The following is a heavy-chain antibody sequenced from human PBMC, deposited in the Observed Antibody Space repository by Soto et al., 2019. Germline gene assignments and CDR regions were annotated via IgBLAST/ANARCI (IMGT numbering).Heavy chain of an antibody. CDR1: GGSISSGDYY. Sequence: QVQLQESGPGLVKPSQTLSLTCTVSGGSISSGDYYWSWIRQPPGKGLEWIGYIYYSGSPYYNPSLTDRVTISVYKSKNQFSVKLSSVTAADTAVYYCAREWTGGFVRYYGMDVWGQGTTVTVSS. D-gene: IGHD2-8*02. V-gene: IGHV4-30-4*01. CDR3: AREWTGGFVRYYGMDV. CDR2: IYYSGSP. J-gene: IGHJ6*02.